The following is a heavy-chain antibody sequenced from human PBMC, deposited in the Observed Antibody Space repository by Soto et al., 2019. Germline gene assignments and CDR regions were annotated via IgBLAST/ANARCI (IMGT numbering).Heavy chain of an antibody. V-gene: IGHV1-3*01. CDR2: INAGNGNT. D-gene: IGHD2-2*01. CDR1: GYTFTSYA. J-gene: IGHJ3*02. CDR3: ARDLRIVVVPAAMRLSAFDI. Sequence: ASVKFSCKASGYTFTSYAMHWVRQAPGQRLEWMGWINAGNGNTKYSQKFQGRVTITRDTSASTAYMELSSLRSEDTAVYYCARDLRIVVVPAAMRLSAFDIWGQGTMVT.